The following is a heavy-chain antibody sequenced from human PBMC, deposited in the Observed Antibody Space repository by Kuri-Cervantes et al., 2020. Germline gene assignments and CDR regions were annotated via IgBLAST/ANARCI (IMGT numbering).Heavy chain of an antibody. J-gene: IGHJ6*02. D-gene: IGHD1-7*01. V-gene: IGHV3-66*01. CDR1: GFTVSSNY. CDR2: IYSGGST. CDR3: ARASLENWNYGDYYYYYGMDV. Sequence: ETLSLTCAASGFTVSSNYMSWVRQAPGKGLEWVSVIYSGGSTYYADSVKGRFTISRDNSKSTLYLQMNSLRAEDTAVYYCARASLENWNYGDYYYYYGMDVWGQGTTVTVSS.